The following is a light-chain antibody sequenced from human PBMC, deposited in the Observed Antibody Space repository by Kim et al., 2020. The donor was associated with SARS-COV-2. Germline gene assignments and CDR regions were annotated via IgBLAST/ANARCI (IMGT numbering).Light chain of an antibody. J-gene: IGKJ4*01. CDR1: QTLLHRNGYNY. V-gene: IGKV2-28*01. Sequence: DIVMTQSPVSLPVTPGEPASISCKSNQTLLHRNGYNYLDWYLQKPGQSPQLLIYLGSNRASGVPDRFSGTGSGTDFTLRISRVEAEDVGLYYCMQPLQIPLTFGGGTKVDIK. CDR3: MQPLQIPLT. CDR2: LGS.